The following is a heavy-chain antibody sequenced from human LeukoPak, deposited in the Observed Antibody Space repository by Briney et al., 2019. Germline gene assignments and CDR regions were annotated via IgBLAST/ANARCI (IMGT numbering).Heavy chain of an antibody. V-gene: IGHV3-23*01. Sequence: GGSLRLSCAASGFTFSSYAMSWVRQAPGKGLEWVSAISGSGGSTYYADSVKGRFTISRDNSKNTLYLQMNSLRAEDTGVYYCAKDYGAPPPAYYFDYWGQGTLVTVSS. CDR3: AKDYGAPPPAYYFDY. CDR1: GFTFSSYA. J-gene: IGHJ4*02. CDR2: ISGSGGST. D-gene: IGHD4-17*01.